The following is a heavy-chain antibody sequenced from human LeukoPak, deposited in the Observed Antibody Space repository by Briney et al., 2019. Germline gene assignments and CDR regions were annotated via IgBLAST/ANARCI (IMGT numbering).Heavy chain of an antibody. V-gene: IGHV3-30-3*01. CDR3: ARGGYYDSSGYYYPPSAGFDY. Sequence: SGGSLRLSCAASGFTFSSYAMPWVRQAPGKGLEWVAVISYDGSNKYYADSVKGRFTISRDNSKNTLYLQMNSLRAEDTAVYYCARGGYYDSSGYYYPPSAGFDYWGQGTLVTVSS. J-gene: IGHJ4*02. D-gene: IGHD3-22*01. CDR1: GFTFSSYA. CDR2: ISYDGSNK.